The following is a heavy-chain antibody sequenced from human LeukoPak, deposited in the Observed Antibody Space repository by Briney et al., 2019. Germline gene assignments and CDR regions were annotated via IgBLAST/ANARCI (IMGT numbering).Heavy chain of an antibody. Sequence: ASVKVSCKAFGYTFTDHYVHWVRQAPGQGLEWMGWINPKSGDTKYVQKLQGRLTMTRDTSLRTAYMELTRLRSDDTAVFYRATYCGADCAPGDYWGQGTLVTVSS. CDR1: GYTFTDHY. D-gene: IGHD2-21*01. CDR2: INPKSGDT. V-gene: IGHV1-2*02. J-gene: IGHJ4*02. CDR3: ATYCGADCAPGDY.